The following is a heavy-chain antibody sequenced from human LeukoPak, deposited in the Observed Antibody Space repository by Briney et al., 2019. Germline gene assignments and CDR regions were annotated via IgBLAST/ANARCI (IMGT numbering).Heavy chain of an antibody. V-gene: IGHV3-7*01. CDR3: ARDQAGIAVARNAFDI. Sequence: GGSLRLSCAASGFTFSSYWMSWVRQAPGKGLEWVANIKQDGSEKYYVDSVKGRFTISRDNVKNSLYLQMNSLRAEDTAVYYCARDQAGIAVARNAFDIWGQGTMVTVSS. CDR2: IKQDGSEK. D-gene: IGHD6-19*01. J-gene: IGHJ3*02. CDR1: GFTFSSYW.